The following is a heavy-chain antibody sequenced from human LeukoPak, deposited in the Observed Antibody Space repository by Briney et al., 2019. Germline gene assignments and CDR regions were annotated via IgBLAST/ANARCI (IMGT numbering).Heavy chain of an antibody. V-gene: IGHV4-30-4*01. J-gene: IGHJ4*02. CDR1: GGSISSGDYY. CDR3: ARACTSYSSSWYADY. CDR2: IYYSGST. D-gene: IGHD6-13*01. Sequence: SETLSLTCTVSGGSISSGDYYWSWIRQPPGKGLEWIGYIYYSGSTYYNPSLKSRVTISVDTSKNQFSLKPSSVTAADTAVYYCARACTSYSSSWYADYWGQGTLVTVSS.